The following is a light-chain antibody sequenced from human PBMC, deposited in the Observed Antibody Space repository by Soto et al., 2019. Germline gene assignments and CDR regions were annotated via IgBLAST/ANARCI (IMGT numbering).Light chain of an antibody. J-gene: IGKJ2*01. CDR3: QRYNDYQYI. CDR1: QSITTW. CDR2: KAT. Sequence: DIHMTRSPSTLSASVGDTVTITCRASQSITTWLAWYKQKPGKAPKLLIYKATNLQSGVPSRFRGSGSGTEFSLTISSLTPYDFETYYCQRYNDYQYIFGQGTRLEIK. V-gene: IGKV1-5*03.